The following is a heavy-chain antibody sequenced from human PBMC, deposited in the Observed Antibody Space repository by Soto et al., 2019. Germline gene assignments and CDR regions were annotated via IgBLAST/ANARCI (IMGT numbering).Heavy chain of an antibody. D-gene: IGHD2-15*01. CDR2: IGTAGDT. CDR3: ARGNYCSGGSCYFDY. V-gene: IGHV3-13*01. Sequence: GGSLRLSCAASGFTFSSYDMHWVRQATGKGLEWVSAIGTAGDTYYPGSVKGRFTISRENAKNSLYLQMNSLRAGDTAVYYCARGNYCSGGSCYFDYWGQGTLVTVSS. J-gene: IGHJ4*02. CDR1: GFTFSSYD.